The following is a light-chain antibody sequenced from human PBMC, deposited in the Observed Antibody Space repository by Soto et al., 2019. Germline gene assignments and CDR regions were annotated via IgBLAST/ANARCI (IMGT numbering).Light chain of an antibody. CDR2: AAS. CDR3: QQGYSTPLT. CDR1: QSISNF. Sequence: DIQMTQSPSSLSASVGDRVTITCRASQSISNFLNWYQQKPGKAPKLLIYAASTLQSGVPSRFSGSGSGTDFTLTISSLQPEDFATYYCQQGYSTPLTFGQGTKVEIK. J-gene: IGKJ1*01. V-gene: IGKV1-39*01.